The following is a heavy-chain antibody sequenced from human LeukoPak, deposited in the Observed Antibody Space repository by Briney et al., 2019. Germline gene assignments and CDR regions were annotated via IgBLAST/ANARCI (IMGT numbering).Heavy chain of an antibody. CDR2: ISYDGSNK. CDR1: GFTFSSYG. V-gene: IGHV3-30*18. CDR3: AKEVVFGGRGGYYFDY. D-gene: IGHD3-10*01. J-gene: IGHJ4*02. Sequence: GRSLRLSCAASGFTFSSYGVHWVRQAPGKGLEWVAVISYDGSNKYYADSVKGRFTISRDNSKNTLYLQMNSLRAEDTAVYYCAKEVVFGGRGGYYFDYWGQGTLVTVSS.